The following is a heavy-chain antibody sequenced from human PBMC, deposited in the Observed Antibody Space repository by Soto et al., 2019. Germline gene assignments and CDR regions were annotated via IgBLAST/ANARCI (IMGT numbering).Heavy chain of an antibody. CDR1: GYTFTSYD. CDR2: MNPNSGNT. J-gene: IGHJ5*02. D-gene: IGHD3-9*01. V-gene: IGHV1-8*01. CDR3: ARNTSTYNYYNILTGPDNNWFDP. Sequence: ASVKVSCKASGYTFTSYDINWVRQATGQGLEWMGWMNPNSGNTGYAQKFQGRVTMTRNTSISTAYMELSGLRSEDTAVYYCARNTSTYNYYNILTGPDNNWFDPWGQGTLVTVSS.